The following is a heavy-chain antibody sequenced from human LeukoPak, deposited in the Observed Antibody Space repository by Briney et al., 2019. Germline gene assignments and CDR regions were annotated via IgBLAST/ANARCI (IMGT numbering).Heavy chain of an antibody. Sequence: GGSLRLSCAASGFTFSSYSMNWVRQAPGKGLEWVSSISSSSYIYCADSLKGRFTISRDNAKNSLYLQMNSLRAEDTAVYYCARDPEYYDSSGYWGFDYWGQGTLVTVSS. CDR3: ARDPEYYDSSGYWGFDY. V-gene: IGHV3-21*01. J-gene: IGHJ4*02. CDR1: GFTFSSYS. D-gene: IGHD3-22*01. CDR2: ISSSSYI.